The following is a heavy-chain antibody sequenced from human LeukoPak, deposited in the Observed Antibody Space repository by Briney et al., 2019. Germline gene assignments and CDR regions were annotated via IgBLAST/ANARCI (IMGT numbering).Heavy chain of an antibody. J-gene: IGHJ4*02. CDR1: GGFISSSSYY. CDR3: ASSEYYYDSSGAMD. D-gene: IGHD3-22*01. V-gene: IGHV4-39*07. Sequence: SETLSLTCTVSGGFISSSSYYWGWIRQPPGKGLEWIGSIYYSGSTYYNPSLKSRVTISVDTSKNQFSLKLSSVTAADTAVYYCASSEYYYDSSGAMDWGQGTLVTVSS. CDR2: IYYSGST.